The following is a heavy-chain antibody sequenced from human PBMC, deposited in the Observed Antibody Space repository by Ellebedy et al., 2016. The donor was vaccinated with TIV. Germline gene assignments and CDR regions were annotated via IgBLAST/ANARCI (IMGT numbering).Heavy chain of an antibody. Sequence: GASLKISXAASGFTFSYYSMHWVRQAPGKGLEWVAVISHDGSNKYHAESVKGRFTISRDDSKNTLYLQMNTLRTEDTALYFCARGSSSRGYFDSWGQGTLVTVSS. D-gene: IGHD6-13*01. J-gene: IGHJ4*02. V-gene: IGHV3-30-3*01. CDR3: ARGSSSRGYFDS. CDR2: ISHDGSNK. CDR1: GFTFSYYS.